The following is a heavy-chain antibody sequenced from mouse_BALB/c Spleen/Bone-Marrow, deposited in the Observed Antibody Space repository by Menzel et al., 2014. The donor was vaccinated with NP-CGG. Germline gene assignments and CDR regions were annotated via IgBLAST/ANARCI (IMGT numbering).Heavy chain of an antibody. J-gene: IGHJ4*01. CDR2: INSNGGRT. V-gene: IGHV5-6-3*01. D-gene: IGHD1-2*01. CDR3: ARDSLLRSLYAMDY. CDR1: GFTFSSYG. Sequence: EVKLMESGGGLVQPGGSLKLSCAASGFTFSSYGMSWVRQTPDKRLELVATINSNGGRTYYPDSVKGRFTTSRDNAKNTLYLQMSSLKSEDTAMYYCARDSLLRSLYAMDYWGQGTSVTVSS.